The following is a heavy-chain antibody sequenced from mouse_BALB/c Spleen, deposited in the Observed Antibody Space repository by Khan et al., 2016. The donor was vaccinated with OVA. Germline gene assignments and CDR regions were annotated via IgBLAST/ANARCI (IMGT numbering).Heavy chain of an antibody. J-gene: IGHJ2*01. V-gene: IGHV2-9*02. CDR2: IWAGGST. CDR1: GFSLTRHG. Sequence: QVQLKQSGPGLVAPSQSLSITCTISGFSLTRHGIHWVRQPPGKGLEWLGIIWAGGSTNYNSALMSRLSITKDSSKSQVFLKMNSLQTDDTAIYYCARNREPDYFDYWGQGTTLTGSS. CDR3: ARNREPDYFDY.